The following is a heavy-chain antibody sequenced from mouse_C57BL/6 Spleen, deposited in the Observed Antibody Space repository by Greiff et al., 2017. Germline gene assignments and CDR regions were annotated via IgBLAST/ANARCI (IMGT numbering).Heavy chain of an antibody. CDR1: GFTFSDFY. CDR3: ARDVYSYDGAMDY. Sequence: EVKLMESGGGLVQSGRSLRLSCATSGFTFSDFYMEWVRQAPGKGLEWIAASRNKANDYTTEYSASVKGRFIVSRDTSQSILYLQMNALRAEDTAIYYCARDVYSYDGAMDYWGQGTSVTVSS. J-gene: IGHJ4*01. CDR2: SRNKANDYTT. V-gene: IGHV7-1*01. D-gene: IGHD2-12*01.